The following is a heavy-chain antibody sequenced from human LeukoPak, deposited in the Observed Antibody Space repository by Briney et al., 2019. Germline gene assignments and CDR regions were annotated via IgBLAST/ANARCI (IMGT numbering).Heavy chain of an antibody. Sequence: SETLSLTCTVSGGSISSYYWSWVRQPPGKGLEWIGEIYHSGSTNYNPSLKSRVTISVDKSKNQFSLKLSSVTAADTAVYYCARQVVAPPVGWFDPWGQGTLVTVSS. CDR2: IYHSGST. CDR3: ARQVVAPPVGWFDP. J-gene: IGHJ5*02. V-gene: IGHV4-4*02. D-gene: IGHD2-15*01. CDR1: GGSISSYY.